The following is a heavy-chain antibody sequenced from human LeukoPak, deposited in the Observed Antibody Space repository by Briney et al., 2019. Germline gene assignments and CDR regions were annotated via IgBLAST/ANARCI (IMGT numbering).Heavy chain of an antibody. J-gene: IGHJ3*02. CDR3: ARVLVVVAATQAFDI. V-gene: IGHV3-21*01. D-gene: IGHD2-15*01. Sequence: VGSLRLSCAASGFTFSSYSMNWVRQAPGKGLEWVSSISSSSSYIYYADSVKGRFTISRDNAKNSLYLQMNSLRAEDTAVYYCARVLVVVAATQAFDIWGQGTMVTVSS. CDR2: ISSSSSYI. CDR1: GFTFSSYS.